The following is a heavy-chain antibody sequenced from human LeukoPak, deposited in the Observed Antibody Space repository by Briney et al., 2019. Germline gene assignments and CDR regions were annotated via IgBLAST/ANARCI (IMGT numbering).Heavy chain of an antibody. V-gene: IGHV4-59*01. J-gene: IGHJ4*02. Sequence: SETLSLTCTVSGGSISSYYWSWIRQPPGKGLEWIGYIYYSGSTNYNPSLKSRVTISVDTSKNQFSLKLSSVTAADTAVYYCAAERITVVRGVIKYWGQGTLVTVSS. D-gene: IGHD3-10*01. CDR3: AAERITVVRGVIKY. CDR1: GGSISSYY. CDR2: IYYSGST.